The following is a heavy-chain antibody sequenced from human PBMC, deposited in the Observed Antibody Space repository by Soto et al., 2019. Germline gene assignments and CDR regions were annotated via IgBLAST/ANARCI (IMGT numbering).Heavy chain of an antibody. D-gene: IGHD3-10*01. CDR2: IYYSGST. CDR1: GGSISSGGYY. Sequence: SETLSLTCTVSGGSISSGGYYWSWIRQHPGKGLEWIGSIYYSGSTYYNPSLKSRVTISVDTSKNQFSLKLSSVTAADTAVYYCARELRFGEDYYGMDVWGQGTTVTVSS. J-gene: IGHJ6*02. V-gene: IGHV4-31*03. CDR3: ARELRFGEDYYGMDV.